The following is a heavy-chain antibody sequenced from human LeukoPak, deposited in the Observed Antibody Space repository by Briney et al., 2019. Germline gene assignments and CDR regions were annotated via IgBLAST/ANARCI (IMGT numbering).Heavy chain of an antibody. Sequence: GGSLRLSCAASGFTFSSYAMSWVRQAPGKGLEWVSTISGSGGSTYYADSVKGRFTISRDNSKNTLYLQMNSLRAEDTAVYYCAKAPVAYYYDSSGYYLGFDYWGQGTLVTVPS. CDR2: ISGSGGST. D-gene: IGHD3-22*01. J-gene: IGHJ4*02. CDR1: GFTFSSYA. V-gene: IGHV3-23*01. CDR3: AKAPVAYYYDSSGYYLGFDY.